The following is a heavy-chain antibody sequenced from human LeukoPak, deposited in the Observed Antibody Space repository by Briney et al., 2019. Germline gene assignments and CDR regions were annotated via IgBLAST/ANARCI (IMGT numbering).Heavy chain of an antibody. D-gene: IGHD3-10*01. CDR2: IYYSGST. CDR1: GGSIRGYY. Sequence: SETLSLTCTVSGGSIRGYYWSWIRQPPGKGLECIGNIYYSGSTNYNPSLKSRVTISVDTSKNRFSLKLSSVTAADTAVYYCAREAGAPYGMDVWGQGTTVTVSS. CDR3: AREAGAPYGMDV. V-gene: IGHV4-59*01. J-gene: IGHJ6*02.